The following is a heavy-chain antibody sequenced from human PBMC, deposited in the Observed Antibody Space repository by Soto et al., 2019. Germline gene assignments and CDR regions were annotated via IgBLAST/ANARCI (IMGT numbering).Heavy chain of an antibody. Sequence: QAQLVQSGAEVKKPGSSVKVSCKTSGGTFNSYGLSWVRQAPGQGPEWMGQIIPIFGTAKYAQRFQGRLTISADESTSTVYMELSSLRSDDTAMYYCAREKFSNYFDPWGQGTLVTVSS. CDR1: GGTFNSYG. J-gene: IGHJ5*02. D-gene: IGHD4-4*01. CDR3: AREKFSNYFDP. CDR2: IIPIFGTA. V-gene: IGHV1-69*01.